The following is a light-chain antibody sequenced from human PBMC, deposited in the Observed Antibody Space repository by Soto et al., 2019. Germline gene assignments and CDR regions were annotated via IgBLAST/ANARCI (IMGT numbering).Light chain of an antibody. V-gene: IGKV3-20*01. Sequence: ENELTQSPGTLSLSPGERATLSCRASQSVTSNYLAWYQQKPGQAPRLLVYGGSTRAADVPDRFSGSGSGTDFTLTITRVEPEDFAVYYCQEYGRLHLMHTFGQGTKLEVK. J-gene: IGKJ2*01. CDR1: QSVTSNY. CDR3: QEYGRLHLMHT. CDR2: GGS.